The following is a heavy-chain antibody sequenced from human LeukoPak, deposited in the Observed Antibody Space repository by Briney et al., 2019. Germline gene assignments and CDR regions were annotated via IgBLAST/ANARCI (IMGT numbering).Heavy chain of an antibody. CDR1: GGSISSYY. Sequence: SETLSLTCSVSGGSISSYYWSWIRQPPGKGLEWIGYIYYSGSTKYNPSLKSRVTISIDTSKSQFSLKLSSVTAADTAVYYCARHLDYYGSGSYEYWGQGTLVTVSS. D-gene: IGHD3-10*01. CDR3: ARHLDYYGSGSYEY. V-gene: IGHV4-59*08. J-gene: IGHJ4*02. CDR2: IYYSGST.